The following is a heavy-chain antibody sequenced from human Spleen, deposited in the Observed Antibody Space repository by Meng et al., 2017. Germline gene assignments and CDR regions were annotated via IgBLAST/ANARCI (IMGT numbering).Heavy chain of an antibody. V-gene: IGHV3-23*03. CDR2: IYSGGST. CDR1: GFTFSSYA. CDR3: AKEALHYYDSSGYVDY. Sequence: GESLKISCAASGFTFSSYAMSWVRQAPGKGLEWVSVIYSGGSTYYADSVKGRFTISRDNSKNTLYLQMNSLRAEDTAVYYCAKEALHYYDSSGYVDYWGQGTLVTVSS. D-gene: IGHD3-22*01. J-gene: IGHJ4*02.